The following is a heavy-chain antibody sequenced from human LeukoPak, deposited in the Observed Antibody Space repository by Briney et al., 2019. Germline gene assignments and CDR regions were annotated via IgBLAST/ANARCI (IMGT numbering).Heavy chain of an antibody. CDR2: IYYSGST. CDR3: ARGIDKLRSDAFDI. CDR1: GGSISSGDYY. Sequence: SETLSLTCTVSGGSISSGDYYWSWIRQPPGKGLEWIGYIYYSGSTYYNPSLKSRVTISVDTSKNQFSLRLSSVTAADTAVYYCARGIDKLRSDAFDIWGQGTMVTVSS. D-gene: IGHD5-12*01. J-gene: IGHJ3*02. V-gene: IGHV4-30-4*01.